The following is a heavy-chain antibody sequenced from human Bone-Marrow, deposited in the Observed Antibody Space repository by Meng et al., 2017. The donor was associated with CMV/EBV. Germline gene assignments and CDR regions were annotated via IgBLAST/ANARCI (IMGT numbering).Heavy chain of an antibody. CDR2: ISSSSSYI. Sequence: GESLKISCAASGFTFSSYSMNWVRQAPGKGLEWVSSISSSSSYIYYADSVKGRFTISRDNAKNSLYLQMNSLRAEDTAVYYCARVNRGYDWASYYYYGMDVWGQGHTVNVAS. CDR3: ARVNRGYDWASYYYYGMDV. V-gene: IGHV3-21*01. J-gene: IGHJ6*02. D-gene: IGHD5-12*01. CDR1: GFTFSSYS.